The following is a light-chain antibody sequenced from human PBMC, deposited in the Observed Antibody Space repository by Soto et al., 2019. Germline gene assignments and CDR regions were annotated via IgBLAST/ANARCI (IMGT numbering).Light chain of an antibody. CDR3: CSYAGSSTYV. Sequence: QSALTQPASGSGSPGQSITISCSGTSSDIGAYDHVAWYQQFTGKSPKLMIYSCSNRPSGVCYRFSGSKSGNTASLTISGLQAEDEADYYCCSYAGSSTYVFGSGTKGTVL. V-gene: IGLV2-23*01. CDR2: SCS. CDR1: SSDIGAYDH. J-gene: IGLJ1*01.